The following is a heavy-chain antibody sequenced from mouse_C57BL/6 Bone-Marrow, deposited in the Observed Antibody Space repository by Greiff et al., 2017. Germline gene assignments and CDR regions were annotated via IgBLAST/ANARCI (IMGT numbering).Heavy chain of an antibody. Sequence: EVQVVESGGGLVQPGGSLKLSCAASGFTFSDYYMYWVRQTPEKRLEWVAYISNGGGSTYYPDTVKGRFTISRENAKKTLYLQMSRLKSEDTAMYYCARHKTTVVAGDAMDYWGQGTSVTVSS. V-gene: IGHV5-12*01. CDR1: GFTFSDYY. CDR2: ISNGGGST. D-gene: IGHD1-1*01. J-gene: IGHJ4*01. CDR3: ARHKTTVVAGDAMDY.